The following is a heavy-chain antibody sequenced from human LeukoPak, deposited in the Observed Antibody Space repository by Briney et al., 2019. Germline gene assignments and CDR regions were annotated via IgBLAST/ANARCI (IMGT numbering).Heavy chain of an antibody. CDR1: GGSISSYY. D-gene: IGHD6-19*01. CDR3: ARVRYSSGWLDY. J-gene: IGHJ4*02. CDR2: IYYSGST. Sequence: SETLSLTCTVSGGSISSYYWSWIRQPPGKGLEWIGYIYYSGSTNYNPSLKSRVTISVDTSKNQFSLKLSSVTAADTAVYYCARVRYSSGWLDYWGQGTLVTVSS. V-gene: IGHV4-59*01.